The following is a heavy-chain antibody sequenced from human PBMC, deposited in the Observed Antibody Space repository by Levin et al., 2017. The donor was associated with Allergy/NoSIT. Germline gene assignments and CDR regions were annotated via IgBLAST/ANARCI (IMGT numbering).Heavy chain of an antibody. J-gene: IGHJ4*02. V-gene: IGHV3-23*01. CDR3: AKSCWATRSQDY. D-gene: IGHD1-14*01. CDR2: ISNSGDKT. Sequence: GGSLRLSCVASGLPFDTYGMTWVRQAPGKGLEWVAAISNSGDKTEYIDSVRGRFTISRDNSKNTVYLQMNSLRVEDTAIYYCAKSCWATRSQDYWGQGSLVTVSS. CDR1: GLPFDTYG.